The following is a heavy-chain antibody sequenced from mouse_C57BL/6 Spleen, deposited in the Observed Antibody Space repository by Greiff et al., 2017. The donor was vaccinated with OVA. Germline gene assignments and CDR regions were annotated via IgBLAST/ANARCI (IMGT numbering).Heavy chain of an antibody. V-gene: IGHV1-69*01. CDR2: IDPSDSYT. Sequence: VKLQQPGAELVMPGASVKLSCKASGYTFTSYWMHWVKQRPGQGLEWIGEIDPSDSYTNYNQKFKGKSTVTVDKSSSTAYMQLSSLTSEDSAVYYCARGYDEDAMDYWGQGTSVTVSS. D-gene: IGHD2-2*01. J-gene: IGHJ4*01. CDR3: ARGYDEDAMDY. CDR1: GYTFTSYW.